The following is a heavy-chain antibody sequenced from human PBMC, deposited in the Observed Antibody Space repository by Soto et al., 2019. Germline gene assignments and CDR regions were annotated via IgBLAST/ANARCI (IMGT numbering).Heavy chain of an antibody. CDR2: ISSSSSTI. D-gene: IGHD6-13*01. CDR3: ELSPRKIAAARV. V-gene: IGHV3-48*02. Sequence: GGSLRLSCAASGFTFSSYSMNWVRQAPGKGLEWVSYISSSSSTIYYADSVKGRFTISRDNAKNSLYLQMNSLRDEDTAVYYCELSPRKIAAARVWGQGTLVTVSS. CDR1: GFTFSSYS. J-gene: IGHJ4*02.